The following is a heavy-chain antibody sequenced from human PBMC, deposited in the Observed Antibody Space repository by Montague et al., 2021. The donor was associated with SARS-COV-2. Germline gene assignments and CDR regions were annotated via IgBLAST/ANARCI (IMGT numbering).Heavy chain of an antibody. CDR3: ARGSGWMGNAFDI. D-gene: IGHD6-19*01. CDR1: GGSISSYY. Sequence: SETLSLTCTVSGGSISSYYWSWIRQPPGKGLEWIGYIYYSGSTNXXPSLKSRVTISVDTSKYQFSLKLSSVTAADTAVYYCARGSGWMGNAFDIWGQGTMVTVSS. V-gene: IGHV4-59*01. J-gene: IGHJ3*02. CDR2: IYYSGST.